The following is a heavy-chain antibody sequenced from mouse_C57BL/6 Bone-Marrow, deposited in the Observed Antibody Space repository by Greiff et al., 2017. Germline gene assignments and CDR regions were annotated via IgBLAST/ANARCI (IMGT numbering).Heavy chain of an antibody. CDR3: ARAEYFDY. J-gene: IGHJ2*01. Sequence: EVNVVESEGGLVQPGSSMKLSCTASGFTFSDYYMAWVRQVPEKGLEWVANINYDGSSTYYLDSLKSRFIISRDNAKNILYLQMSSLKSGDTATYYCARAEYFDYWGQGTTLTVSS. V-gene: IGHV5-16*01. CDR1: GFTFSDYY. CDR2: INYDGSST.